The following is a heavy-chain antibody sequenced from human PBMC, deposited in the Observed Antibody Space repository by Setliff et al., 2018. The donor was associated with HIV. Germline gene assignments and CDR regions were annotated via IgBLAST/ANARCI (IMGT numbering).Heavy chain of an antibody. CDR2: IYYNGNA. CDR1: GGFISSGGYY. J-gene: IGHJ6*03. CDR3: ARLTYVSRFLGWSPEYSFYHYYLDV. V-gene: IGHV4-31*03. D-gene: IGHD3-3*01. Sequence: PSETLSLTCTVSGGFISSGGYYWSWIRQSPVKGLEWIGYIYYNGNAYYNPSLEGRLTMSIDPSQNHFSLNLTSVTAADTAVYYCARLTYVSRFLGWSPEYSFYHYYLDVWGKGTTVTVSS.